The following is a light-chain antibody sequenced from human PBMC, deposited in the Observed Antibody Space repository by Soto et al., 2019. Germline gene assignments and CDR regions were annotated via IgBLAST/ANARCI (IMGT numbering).Light chain of an antibody. CDR3: QQYYSIPRT. CDR2: WAS. CDR1: QSVLYSSDNKNY. J-gene: IGKJ1*01. V-gene: IGKV4-1*01. Sequence: DIVMTQSPDSLAVSLGERATINCKSSQSVLYSSDNKNYLGWFQQKQGQPPKLLIYWASTREFGVPDRFSGSGSGTDFTLTISSLQAEDVAVYYCQQYYSIPRTFGQGTKVEIK.